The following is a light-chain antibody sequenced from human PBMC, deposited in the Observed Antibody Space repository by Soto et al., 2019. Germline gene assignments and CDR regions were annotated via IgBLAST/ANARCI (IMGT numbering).Light chain of an antibody. CDR3: PQYNNWPRT. CDR2: GAS. Sequence: EIVMTQSPATLSVSPRERATLSCRASQSVSSNLAWYQQKPGQAPRLLIYGASTRATGIPARFSGSGSGTEFTHTISSLQSEDFAVYYCPQYNNWPRTFGPGTKVELK. J-gene: IGKJ1*01. CDR1: QSVSSN. V-gene: IGKV3-15*01.